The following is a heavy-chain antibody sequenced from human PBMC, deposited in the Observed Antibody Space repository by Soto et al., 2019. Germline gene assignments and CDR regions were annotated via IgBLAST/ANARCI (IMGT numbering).Heavy chain of an antibody. V-gene: IGHV1-69*13. J-gene: IGHJ5*02. CDR3: AREYDSSGYKVNWFDP. Sequence: SVKVSCKASGGTFSSYAISWVRQAPGQGLEWMGGIIPIFGTANYAQKFQGSVTITADESTSTAYMELSSLRSEDTAVYYCAREYDSSGYKVNWFDPWGQGTLVTVSS. CDR2: IIPIFGTA. D-gene: IGHD3-22*01. CDR1: GGTFSSYA.